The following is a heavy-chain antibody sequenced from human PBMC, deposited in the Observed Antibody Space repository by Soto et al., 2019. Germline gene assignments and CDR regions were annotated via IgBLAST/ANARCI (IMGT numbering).Heavy chain of an antibody. J-gene: IGHJ5*02. CDR2: INPSGSST. V-gene: IGHV1-46*01. CDR3: ARDVGDSGSHWFDP. CDR1: GYIFSNYY. D-gene: IGHD1-26*01. Sequence: ASVKVSCKASGYIFSNYYIHWVRQAPGQGLEWMGIINPSGSSTRYAQKFQGRVTMTRDTSSSTVYMELSSLRFEDTAVYYCARDVGDSGSHWFDPWGQGSLVTVS.